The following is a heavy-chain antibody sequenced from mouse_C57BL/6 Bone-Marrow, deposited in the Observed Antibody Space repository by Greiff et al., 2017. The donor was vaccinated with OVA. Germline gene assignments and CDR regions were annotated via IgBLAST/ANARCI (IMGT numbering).Heavy chain of an antibody. D-gene: IGHD2-4*01. J-gene: IGHJ3*01. CDR1: GYTFTSYW. V-gene: IGHV1-64*01. CDR2: IHPNSGST. Sequence: QVQLKQPGAELVKPGASVKLSCKASGYTFTSYWMHWVKQRPGQGLEWIGMIHPNSGSTNYNEKFKSKATLTVDKSSSTAYMQLSSLTSEDSAVYDCARGREYDYDGTTGAWFAYWGQGTLVTVSA. CDR3: ARGREYDYDGTTGAWFAY.